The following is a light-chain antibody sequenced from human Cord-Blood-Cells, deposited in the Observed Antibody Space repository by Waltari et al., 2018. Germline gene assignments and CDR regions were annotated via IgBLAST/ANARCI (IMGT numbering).Light chain of an antibody. CDR2: DAS. V-gene: IGKV1-NL1*01. Sequence: DIQMTQSPSSLSASVGDRVTITCRASQGISNSLAWYQQKPGKAPKLLLYDASRLESGVPSRFSGSGSATDYTLTISSMQPEDFATYYCQQYYSTPLTFGPGTKVDIK. J-gene: IGKJ3*01. CDR3: QQYYSTPLT. CDR1: QGISNS.